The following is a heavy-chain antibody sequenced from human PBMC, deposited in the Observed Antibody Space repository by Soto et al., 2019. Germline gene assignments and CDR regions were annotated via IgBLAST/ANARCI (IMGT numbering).Heavy chain of an antibody. CDR2: ISYSGST. V-gene: IGHV4-31*02. Sequence: SETLSLTCTVSGGSISSGGYYWSWIRKHPGTGLEWIGHISYSGSTNYNPSLKSRVTISVDTSKNQFSLKLSSVTAADTAVYYCATGYSSSWYEFLVGYYGMDVWGQGTTVTVSS. CDR3: ATGYSSSWYEFLVGYYGMDV. CDR1: GGSISSGGYY. D-gene: IGHD6-13*01. J-gene: IGHJ6*02.